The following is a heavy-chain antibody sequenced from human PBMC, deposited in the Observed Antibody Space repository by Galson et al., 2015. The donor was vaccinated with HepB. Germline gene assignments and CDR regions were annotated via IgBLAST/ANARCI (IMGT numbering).Heavy chain of an antibody. CDR3: ARDKNIVVGGLYGMDV. Sequence: SETLSLTCAIYNAPFSNYYWSWIRQPQGKGLEWIGEINHSGRPSYTPSLKSRVTISVDTSKNQFSLKLSSVTAADTAVYYCARDKNIVVGGLYGMDVWGQGTTVTVSS. D-gene: IGHD2-15*01. J-gene: IGHJ6*02. CDR2: INHSGRP. CDR1: NAPFSNYY. V-gene: IGHV4-34*01.